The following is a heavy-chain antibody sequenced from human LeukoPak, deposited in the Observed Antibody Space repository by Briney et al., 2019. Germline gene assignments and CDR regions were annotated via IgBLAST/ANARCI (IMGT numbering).Heavy chain of an antibody. D-gene: IGHD4-11*01. J-gene: IGHJ4*02. CDR3: AKDYRPGAYYFDY. Sequence: SVKVSCKASGYTFTSYAISWVRQAPGQGLEWMGGIIPIFGTANYAQKFQGRVTITADESTSTAYMELSSLRSEDTAVYYCAKDYRPGAYYFDYWGQGTLVTVSS. V-gene: IGHV1-69*13. CDR2: IIPIFGTA. CDR1: GYTFTSYA.